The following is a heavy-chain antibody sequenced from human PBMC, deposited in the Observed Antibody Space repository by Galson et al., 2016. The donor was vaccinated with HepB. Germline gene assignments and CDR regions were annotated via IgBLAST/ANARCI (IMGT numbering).Heavy chain of an antibody. CDR3: ATDIVIVPPVAWMRRGYFFDY. Sequence: CAASGLTFSSHAMTWVRQAPGKGLEWVSSVSDSGGSTHYADSVKGRFTISRDNSKDTLYLQMNSLRAEDTAVYYCATDIVIVPPVAWMRRGYFFDYWGQGTLVAVSS. V-gene: IGHV3-23*01. D-gene: IGHD2-2*01. J-gene: IGHJ4*02. CDR2: VSDSGGST. CDR1: GLTFSSHA.